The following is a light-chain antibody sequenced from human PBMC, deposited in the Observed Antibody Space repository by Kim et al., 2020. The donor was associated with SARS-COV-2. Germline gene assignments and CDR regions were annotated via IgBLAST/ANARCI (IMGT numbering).Light chain of an antibody. J-gene: IGLJ3*02. V-gene: IGLV2-14*03. CDR2: DVS. CDR1: SSDVGDYNY. Sequence: QSALTQPASVSGSLGQSITVSCTGTSSDVGDYNYVSWYQQHPGRAPKLLIYDVSKRPSGVSNRFSGSKSANTASLTISGLQAEDEANYYCSSYRFSSTWVFGGGTNVTVL. CDR3: SSYRFSSTWV.